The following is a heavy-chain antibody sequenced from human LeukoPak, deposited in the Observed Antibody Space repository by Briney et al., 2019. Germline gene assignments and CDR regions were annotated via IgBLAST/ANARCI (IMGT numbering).Heavy chain of an antibody. Sequence: SETLSLTCAVYGGSFRGNYWSWIRQPPGKGLEWIGEINHGGSTNYNPSLKSRVTISVDTSKNQFSLKLSSVTAADTAVYYCARVGVTTLNAFDIWGQGTMVTVSS. CDR1: GGSFRGNY. CDR2: INHGGST. CDR3: ARVGVTTLNAFDI. D-gene: IGHD4-17*01. V-gene: IGHV4-34*01. J-gene: IGHJ3*02.